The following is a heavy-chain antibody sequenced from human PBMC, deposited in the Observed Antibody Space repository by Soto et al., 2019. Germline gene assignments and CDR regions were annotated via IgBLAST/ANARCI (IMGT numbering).Heavy chain of an antibody. D-gene: IGHD2-2*02. V-gene: IGHV3-11*06. Sequence: GGSLRLSCSASGFTFSYYYMSWIRQAPGKGLEWVSYISSSSSYTNYADSVKGRFTISRDNAKNSLYLQMNSLRAEDTAVYYCARXRCSSTSCHRAYYGMDVWGQGTTVTVSS. CDR3: ARXRCSSTSCHRAYYGMDV. CDR2: ISSSSSYT. J-gene: IGHJ6*02. CDR1: GFTFSYYY.